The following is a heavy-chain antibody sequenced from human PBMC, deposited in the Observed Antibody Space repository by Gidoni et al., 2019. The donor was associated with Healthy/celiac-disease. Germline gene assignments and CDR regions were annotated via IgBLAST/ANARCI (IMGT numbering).Heavy chain of an antibody. J-gene: IGHJ4*02. V-gene: IGHV4-34*01. CDR1: GGSFSGYY. CDR2: INHSGST. CDR3: ARPYYYDSSGSHG. Sequence: QVQLQQWGAGLLKPSETLSLTCAVYGGSFSGYYWSWIRQPPGKGLEWIGEINHSGSTNYNPSLKSRVTISVDTSKNQFSLKLSSVTAADTAVYYCARPYYYDSSGSHGWGQGTLVTVSS. D-gene: IGHD3-22*01.